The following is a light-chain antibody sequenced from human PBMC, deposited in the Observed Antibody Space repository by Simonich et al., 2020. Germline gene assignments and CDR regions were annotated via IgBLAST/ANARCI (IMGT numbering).Light chain of an antibody. CDR2: EGS. CDR3: CSYAGSSTVV. CDR1: SSDVGGYNY. V-gene: IGLV2-23*01. J-gene: IGLJ2*01. Sequence: QSALTQPASVSGSPGQSITISCTGTSSDVGGYNYVSWYQQHPGKAPQLRIYEGSKRPSGVHNRFSGSKSGNTASLTISGLQAEDEADYYCCSYAGSSTVVFGGGTKLTVL.